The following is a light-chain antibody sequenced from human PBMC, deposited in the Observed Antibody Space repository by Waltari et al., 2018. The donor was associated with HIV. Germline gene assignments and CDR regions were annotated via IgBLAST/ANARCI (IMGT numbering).Light chain of an antibody. J-gene: IGKJ5*01. CDR3: QQFDDVAIT. CDR1: QDIRKS. CDR2: DAS. V-gene: IGKV1-33*01. Sequence: DIQMTQSPPSLSASVGDRVTITCQANQDIRKSLNWFQQKPGKAPNVLIYDASTLATGVPSRVSGSGSGTDFTLTISSLQPEDAATYYCQQFDDVAITFGQGTRLDIK.